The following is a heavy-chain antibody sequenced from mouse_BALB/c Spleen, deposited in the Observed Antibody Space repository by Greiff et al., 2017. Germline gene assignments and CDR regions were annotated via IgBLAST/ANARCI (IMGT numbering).Heavy chain of an antibody. CDR2: IDPANGNT. Sequence: VQLKESGAELVKPGASVKLSCTASGFNIKDTYMHWVKQRPEQGLEWIGRIDPANGNTKYDPKFQGKATITADTSSNTAYLQLSSLTSEDTAVYYCARRDYAPYYAMDYWGQGTSVTVSA. J-gene: IGHJ4*01. CDR3: ARRDYAPYYAMDY. D-gene: IGHD2-4*01. V-gene: IGHV14-3*02. CDR1: GFNIKDTY.